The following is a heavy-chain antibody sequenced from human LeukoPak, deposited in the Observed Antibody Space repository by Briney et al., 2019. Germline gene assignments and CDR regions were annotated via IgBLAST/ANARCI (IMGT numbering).Heavy chain of an antibody. J-gene: IGHJ4*02. CDR2: ISGSGGST. Sequence: PGGSLRLSCAASRFTFSSYAMSWVRQAPGKGLEWVSAISGSGGSTYYADSVKGRFTISRDNSKNTLYLQMNSLRAEDTAVYYCANPYYDFWSGYPPPPSYWGQGTLVTVSS. V-gene: IGHV3-23*01. CDR3: ANPYYDFWSGYPPPPSY. CDR1: RFTFSSYA. D-gene: IGHD3-3*01.